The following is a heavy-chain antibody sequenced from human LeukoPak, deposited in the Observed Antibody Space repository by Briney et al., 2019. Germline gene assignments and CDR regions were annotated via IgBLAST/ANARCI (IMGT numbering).Heavy chain of an antibody. Sequence: SETLSLTCAVSGYSISSGYYWGWIRQPPGKGLEWIGNIYHSGNTYYNPSLKSRVTISVDTPKNQFSLKLSSVTAADTAVFYCARGNYYDSSGYYPYYYYMDVWGKGTTVTVSS. J-gene: IGHJ6*03. CDR1: GYSISSGYY. CDR3: ARGNYYDSSGYYPYYYYMDV. V-gene: IGHV4-38-2*01. D-gene: IGHD3-22*01. CDR2: IYHSGNT.